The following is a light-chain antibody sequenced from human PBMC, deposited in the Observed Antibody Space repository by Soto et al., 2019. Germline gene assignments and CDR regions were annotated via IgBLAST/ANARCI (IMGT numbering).Light chain of an antibody. V-gene: IGLV2-14*01. CDR1: SSDVGAYKF. J-gene: IGLJ2*01. CDR2: EAS. Sequence: QSALTQPASVSGSPGQSITISCTGTSSDVGAYKFVSWFQKHPGKAPKLIIYEASYRPSGVSNRFSGSKSGNTASLTILGLRSEDEADYYCSSLTTNTTVVFGGGTQLTVL. CDR3: SSLTTNTTVV.